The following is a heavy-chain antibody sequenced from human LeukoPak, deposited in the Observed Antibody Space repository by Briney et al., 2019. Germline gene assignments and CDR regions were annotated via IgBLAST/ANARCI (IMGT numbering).Heavy chain of an antibody. V-gene: IGHV1-58*02. D-gene: IGHD3-16*01. CDR2: IVVGSGNT. J-gene: IGHJ5*02. Sequence: SVKVSCKASGFTFTSSAMQWVRQARGQRLEWIGWIVVGSGNTNYAQKFQERVTITRDMSTSTAYMELSSLRSEDTAMYYCARDVIMGDDQGWFDPWGQGTLVTVCS. CDR3: ARDVIMGDDQGWFDP. CDR1: GFTFTSSA.